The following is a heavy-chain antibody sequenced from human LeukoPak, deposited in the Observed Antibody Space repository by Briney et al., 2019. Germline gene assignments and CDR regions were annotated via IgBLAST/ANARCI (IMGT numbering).Heavy chain of an antibody. CDR2: INPSRNT. V-gene: IGHV4-34*01. Sequence: PSETLSLTCAVFGGSFSGYYWNWIRQPPGKGLEWIGQINPSRNTNYNPSLKSRVTISVDTSKNQFSLKLSSVTAADTAVYYCARSLDYYDSSGYYRYYYYYMDVWGKGTTVTVSS. D-gene: IGHD3-22*01. CDR1: GGSFSGYY. J-gene: IGHJ6*03. CDR3: ARSLDYYDSSGYYRYYYYYMDV.